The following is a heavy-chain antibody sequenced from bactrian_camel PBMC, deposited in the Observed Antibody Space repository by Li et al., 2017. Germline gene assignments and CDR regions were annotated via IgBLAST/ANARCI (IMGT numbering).Heavy chain of an antibody. D-gene: IGHD4*01. V-gene: IGHV3S10*01. J-gene: IGHJ4*01. Sequence: DVQLVESGGGSVQVGGSLILSCVASGFTFGTHDMSWVRQVPGKGLEWVSAIDSDGSTTYADSVKGRFTISRDNAKNTLSLQMNSLKPEDTAMYYCAADTVKASLATIAQFAAYEGHGTQVTVS. CDR2: IDSDGST. CDR1: GFTFGTHD.